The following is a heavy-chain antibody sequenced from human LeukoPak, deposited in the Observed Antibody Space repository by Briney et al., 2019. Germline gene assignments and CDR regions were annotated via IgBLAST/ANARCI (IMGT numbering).Heavy chain of an antibody. V-gene: IGHV3-33*01. J-gene: IGHJ6*02. D-gene: IGHD3-16*01. CDR1: GFTLSSYG. CDR2: IWYDGSNK. Sequence: GGSLRLSCAASGFTLSSYGMHWVRQAPGKGLEWVAVIWYDGSNKYYADSVKGRFTISRDNSKNTLYLQMNSLRAEDTAVYYCARPHTSSYYYGMDVWGQGTTVTVSS. CDR3: ARPHTSSYYYGMDV.